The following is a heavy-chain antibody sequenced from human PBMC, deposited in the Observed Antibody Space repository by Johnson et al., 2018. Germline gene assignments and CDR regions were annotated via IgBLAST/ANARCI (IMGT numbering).Heavy chain of an antibody. D-gene: IGHD3-22*01. Sequence: EVQLLESGGGLVTXGGSLRLSCLASGLTFRNAWMTWVRQAPGKGLEWVGRIKGKIDSGAIDYAAPVKGRFTISRDDSKNTVYLQMNSLKSEETAVYYCARGLTLTSVVGFSFDYWGQGTLVTVSS. CDR3: ARGLTLTSVVGFSFDY. CDR2: IKGKIDSGAI. J-gene: IGHJ4*02. CDR1: GLTFRNAW. V-gene: IGHV3-15*01.